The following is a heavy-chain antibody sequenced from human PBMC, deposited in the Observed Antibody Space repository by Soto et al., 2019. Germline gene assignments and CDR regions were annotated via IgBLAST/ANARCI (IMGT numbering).Heavy chain of an antibody. D-gene: IGHD2-2*01. V-gene: IGHV3-30*18. CDR3: AKDRRGYCSSTSCPYFDY. CDR1: GFTFSSYG. J-gene: IGHJ4*02. CDR2: ISYDGSNK. Sequence: PGGSLRLSCAASGFTFSSYGMHWVRQAPGKGLEWVAVISYDGSNKYYADSVKGRFTISRDNSKNTLYPQMNSLRAEDTAVYYCAKDRRGYCSSTSCPYFDYWGQGTLVTVSS.